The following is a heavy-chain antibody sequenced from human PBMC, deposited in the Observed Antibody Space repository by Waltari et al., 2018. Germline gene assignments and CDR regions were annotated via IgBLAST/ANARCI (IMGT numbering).Heavy chain of an antibody. Sequence: EVQLLESGGGLVQPGGSLRLSCAASGFTFSSYAMSWVRQAPGKGLEWVSAISGSGCSTYDADSVKGRFTISRDNSKNTLYLQMNSLRAEDTAVYYCAKDFRVVGATAFDYWGQGTLVTVSS. V-gene: IGHV3-23*01. J-gene: IGHJ4*02. D-gene: IGHD1-26*01. CDR1: GFTFSSYA. CDR3: AKDFRVVGATAFDY. CDR2: ISGSGCST.